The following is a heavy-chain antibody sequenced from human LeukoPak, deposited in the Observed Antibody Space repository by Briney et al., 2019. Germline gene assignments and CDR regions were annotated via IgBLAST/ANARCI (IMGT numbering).Heavy chain of an antibody. V-gene: IGHV3-74*01. Sequence: GGSLRLSCAASGFTFSSYWMHWVRQAPEKGLVWVSRINSDGSSTSYADSVKGRFTISRDNAKNTLYLQMNSLRAEDTAVYYCARSSSWFDAFDIWGQGTMVTVSS. CDR3: ARSSSWFDAFDI. CDR1: GFTFSSYW. D-gene: IGHD6-13*01. CDR2: INSDGSST. J-gene: IGHJ3*02.